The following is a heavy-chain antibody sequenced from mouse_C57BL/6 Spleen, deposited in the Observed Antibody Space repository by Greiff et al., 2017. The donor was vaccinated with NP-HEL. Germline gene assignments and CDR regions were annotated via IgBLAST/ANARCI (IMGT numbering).Heavy chain of an antibody. Sequence: EVKLLESGPGLVKPSQSLSLTCSVTGYSITSGYYWNWIRQFPGNKLEWMGYISYDGSNNYNPSLKNRISITRDTSKNQFFLKLNSVTTEDTATYYCAREDHEGSAMDYWGQGTSVTVSS. J-gene: IGHJ4*01. CDR1: GYSITSGYY. V-gene: IGHV3-6*01. CDR2: ISYDGSN. CDR3: AREDHEGSAMDY.